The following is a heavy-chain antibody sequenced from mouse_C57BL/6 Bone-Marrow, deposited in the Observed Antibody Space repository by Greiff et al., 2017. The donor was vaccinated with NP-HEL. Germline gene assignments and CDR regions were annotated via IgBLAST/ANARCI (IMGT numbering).Heavy chain of an antibody. CDR3: VSLWDYYAMDY. CDR1: GFSFNTYA. V-gene: IGHV10-1*01. D-gene: IGHD4-1*01. CDR2: IRSKSNNYAT. J-gene: IGHJ4*01. Sequence: EVKVVESGGGLVQPKGSLKLSCAASGFSFNTYAMNWVRQAPGKGVEWVARIRSKSNNYATYYADSVKDRFTISRDDSESILYLQMNNLKTEDTAMYYFVSLWDYYAMDYWGQGTSVTVSS.